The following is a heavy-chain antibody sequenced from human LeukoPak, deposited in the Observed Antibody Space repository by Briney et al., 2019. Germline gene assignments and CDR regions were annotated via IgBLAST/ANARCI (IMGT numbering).Heavy chain of an antibody. Sequence: SVKVSCKASGGTFSSYAISWVRQAPGQGLEWMGGIIPSFGTANYAQKVQDRDTITTDESKSTAYMELSRLRSEDTAVYYCARVKEDYDEAFDIWGQGTMVTVSS. CDR1: GGTFSSYA. CDR2: IIPSFGTA. J-gene: IGHJ3*02. V-gene: IGHV1-69*05. D-gene: IGHD3-22*01. CDR3: ARVKEDYDEAFDI.